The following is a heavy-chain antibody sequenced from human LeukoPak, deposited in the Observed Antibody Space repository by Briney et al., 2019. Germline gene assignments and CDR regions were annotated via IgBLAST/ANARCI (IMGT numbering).Heavy chain of an antibody. CDR2: IYTSGST. V-gene: IGHV4-4*07. D-gene: IGHD3-22*01. J-gene: IGHJ3*02. CDR1: GGSISSYY. CDR3: ACLTTADAFDI. Sequence: PSETLSLTCTVSGGSISSYYWSWIRQPAGKGLEWIGRIYTSGSTNYNPSLRSRVTISVDTSKNQFSLKLSSVTAADTAVYYCACLTTADAFDIWGQGTMVTVSS.